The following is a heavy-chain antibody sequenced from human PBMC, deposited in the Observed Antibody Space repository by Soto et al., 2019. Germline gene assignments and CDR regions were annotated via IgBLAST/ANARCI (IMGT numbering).Heavy chain of an antibody. CDR1: GFTFSSYG. V-gene: IGHV3-33*01. Sequence: EGSLRLSCAASGFTFSSYGMHWVRQAPGKGLEWVAFIWHDGGNKFYAESVKGRFTISRDNSKNTLYLQMTSLSAEDTAMYYCARDGDVNTGFGKDYWGQGTLVTVAS. J-gene: IGHJ4*02. CDR2: IWHDGGNK. CDR3: ARDGDVNTGFGKDY. D-gene: IGHD3-16*01.